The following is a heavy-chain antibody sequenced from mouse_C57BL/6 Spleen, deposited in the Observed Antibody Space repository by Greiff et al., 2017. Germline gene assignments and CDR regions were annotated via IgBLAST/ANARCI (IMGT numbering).Heavy chain of an antibody. Sequence: QVQLQQPGTELVKPGASGYTFTSYWMHWVKQRPGQGLEWIGNINPSNGGTNYNEKFKSKATLTVDKSSSTAYMQLSSLTSEDSAVYYCARRATVVATDYWGQGTTLTVSS. J-gene: IGHJ2*01. CDR3: ARRATVVATDY. D-gene: IGHD1-1*01. CDR2: INPSNGGT. CDR1: GYTFTSYW. V-gene: IGHV1-53*01.